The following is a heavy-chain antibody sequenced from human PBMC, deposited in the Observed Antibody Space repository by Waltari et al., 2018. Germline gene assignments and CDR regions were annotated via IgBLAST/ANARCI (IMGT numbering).Heavy chain of an antibody. D-gene: IGHD2-2*01. Sequence: QVRIDQWGTGLLKPSETLWPSCAASGGPFDDSFWAWVRPAPRKGLERLGAINQRGKTYYNPSLKSRVTLSVDPSKSQFSLSLRSVTAADTAVYYCARRNYCSSVTCYFDATSYYYYYMDVWGKGTALIVSS. CDR3: ARRNYCSSVTCYFDATSYYYYYMDV. CDR1: GGPFDDSF. V-gene: IGHV4-34*01. J-gene: IGHJ6*03. CDR2: INQRGKT.